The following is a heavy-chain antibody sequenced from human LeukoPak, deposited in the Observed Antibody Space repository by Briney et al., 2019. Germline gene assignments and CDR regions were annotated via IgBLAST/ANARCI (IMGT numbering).Heavy chain of an antibody. V-gene: IGHV3-23*01. CDR3: AKQLGRGSSSTYYFDY. CDR2: ISGSGGST. Sequence: PGGSLRLSCAASGFTFSSYAMSWVRQAPGKGLEWVSAISGSGGSTYYADSVKGRFTISRDNSKNTLYLQMNSLRAEDTAVYYCAKQLGRGSSSTYYFDYWGQGTLVTVSS. D-gene: IGHD6-13*01. J-gene: IGHJ4*02. CDR1: GFTFSSYA.